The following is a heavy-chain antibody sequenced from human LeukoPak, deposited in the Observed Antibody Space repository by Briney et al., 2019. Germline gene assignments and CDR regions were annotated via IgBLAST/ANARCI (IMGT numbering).Heavy chain of an antibody. CDR3: ARGSVADYYYYMDV. V-gene: IGHV4-4*02. Sequence: KASETLSLTCAVSGGSISSSNWWSWVRQPPGKGLEWIGEIYHSGSTNYNPSLKSRVTISVDKSKNQFSLKLSSVTAADMAVYYCARGSVADYYYYMDVWGKGTTVTVSS. J-gene: IGHJ6*03. D-gene: IGHD6-19*01. CDR1: GGSISSSNW. CDR2: IYHSGST.